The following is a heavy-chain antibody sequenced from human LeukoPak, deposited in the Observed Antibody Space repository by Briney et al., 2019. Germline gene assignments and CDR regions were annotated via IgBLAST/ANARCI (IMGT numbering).Heavy chain of an antibody. CDR2: INSDGSTT. Sequence: PGGSLRFFCAASGFTFSNYWMHWVRQAPGKGPVWVSRINSDGSTTTYADSVKGRFTISRDNAKNTLYLHMNSLRAEDTAVYYCASGIAVAGRAFDYWGQGTLVTVSS. CDR1: GFTFSNYW. J-gene: IGHJ4*02. D-gene: IGHD6-19*01. V-gene: IGHV3-74*01. CDR3: ASGIAVAGRAFDY.